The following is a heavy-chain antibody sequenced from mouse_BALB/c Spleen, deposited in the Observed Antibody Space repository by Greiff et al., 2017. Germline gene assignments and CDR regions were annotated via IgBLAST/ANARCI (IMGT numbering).Heavy chain of an antibody. V-gene: IGHV5-9-4*01. CDR2: ISSGGSYT. CDR1: GFTFSSYA. D-gene: IGHD1-1*02. J-gene: IGHJ3*01. CDR3: GRGRGGSLAY. Sequence: EVKLMESGGGLVKPGGSLKLSCAASGFTFSSYAMSWVRQSPEKRLEWVAEISSGGSYTYYPDTVTGRFTISRDNAKNTLYLEMSSLRSEDTAMYYCGRGRGGSLAYWGQGTLVTVSA.